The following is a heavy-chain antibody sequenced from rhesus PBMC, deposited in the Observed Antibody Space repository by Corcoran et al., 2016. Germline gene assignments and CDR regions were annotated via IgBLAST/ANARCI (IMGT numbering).Heavy chain of an antibody. CDR1: GGSISGYY. V-gene: IGHV4-81*01. CDR2: IDGNIAGN. Sequence: QVQLQESGPGLVKPSETLSLTCAVSGGSISGYYCRWIRQPPGKGLEWIGNIDGNIAGNNYNPSLKSRVTISKDTSKNQFSLKLSSVTAADTAVYYCARDDWEDWGDNFDYWGQGVLVTVSS. D-gene: IGHD3-34*01. CDR3: ARDDWEDWGDNFDY. J-gene: IGHJ4*01.